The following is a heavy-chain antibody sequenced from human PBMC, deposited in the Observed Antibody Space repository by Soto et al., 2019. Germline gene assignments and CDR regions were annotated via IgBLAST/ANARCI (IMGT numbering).Heavy chain of an antibody. CDR1: GGSFSGYY. CDR2: INHSGST. Sequence: SETLSLTCAVYGGSFSGYYWSWIRQPPGKGLEWIGEINHSGSTNYNPSLKSRVTISVDTSKNQFSLKLSSVTAADTAVYYCARGRKRTYADLVPAATGHRPGYYYYGMDVWGQGTTVTISS. CDR3: ARGRKRTYADLVPAATGHRPGYYYYGMDV. V-gene: IGHV4-34*01. J-gene: IGHJ6*02. D-gene: IGHD2-2*01.